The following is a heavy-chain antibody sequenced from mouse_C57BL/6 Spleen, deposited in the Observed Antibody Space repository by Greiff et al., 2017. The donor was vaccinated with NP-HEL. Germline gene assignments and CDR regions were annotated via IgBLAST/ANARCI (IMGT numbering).Heavy chain of an antibody. Sequence: QVQLQQPGAELVMPGASVKLSCKASGYTFTSYWMHWVKQRPGQGLEWIGEIDPYDSYTNYNQKFKGKSTLTVDKYSSTAYMHLSSLTSEDSAVYYCASGYYGPYYSAMGCWGQGTSVTVSS. CDR2: IDPYDSYT. J-gene: IGHJ4*01. CDR3: ASGYYGPYYSAMGC. CDR1: GYTFTSYW. V-gene: IGHV1-69*01. D-gene: IGHD1-1*01.